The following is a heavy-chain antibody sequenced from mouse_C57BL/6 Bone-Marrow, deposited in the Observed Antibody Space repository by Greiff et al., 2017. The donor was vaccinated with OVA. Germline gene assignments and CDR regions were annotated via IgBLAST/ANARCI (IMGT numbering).Heavy chain of an antibody. CDR3: SSLLTGDWYFDV. J-gene: IGHJ1*03. V-gene: IGHV5-12*01. CDR1: GFTFSDYY. D-gene: IGHD4-1*01. CDR2: ISNGGGST. Sequence: EVQLVESGGGLVQPGGSLKLSCAASGFTFSDYYMYWVRQTPEKRLEWVAYISNGGGSTYYPDTVKGRFTISRDNANNTLYLQMHRLKSEDTAMYSCSSLLTGDWYFDVWGTGTTVTVSS.